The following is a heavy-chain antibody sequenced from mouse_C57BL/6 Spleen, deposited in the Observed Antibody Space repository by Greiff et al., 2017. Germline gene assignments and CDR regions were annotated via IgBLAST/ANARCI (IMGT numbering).Heavy chain of an antibody. V-gene: IGHV1-72*01. CDR3: ARGDGYPYYFDY. CDR2: IDPNSGGT. J-gene: IGHJ2*01. Sequence: VQLQQPGAELVKPGASVELSCKASGYTFPSYRMHWVKQRPGRGLEWIGRIDPNSGGTKYNEKFKDKATPTVDKPASTAYMQLSSLTSEDSAVYYCARGDGYPYYFDYWGQGTTLTVSS. D-gene: IGHD2-3*01. CDR1: GYTFPSYR.